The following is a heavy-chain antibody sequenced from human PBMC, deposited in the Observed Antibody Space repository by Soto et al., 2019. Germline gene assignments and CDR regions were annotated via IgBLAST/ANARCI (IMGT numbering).Heavy chain of an antibody. D-gene: IGHD1-1*01. CDR3: AKSLNINWKNWFDP. V-gene: IGHV3-23*01. J-gene: IGHJ5*02. CDR2: ISDSGGRT. Sequence: EEQLLESGGGLVQPGASLRLSCAASGFTFSSSAMNWVRQAPGKGLEWVSIISDSGGRTYYADSVRGRFTISRDNSKKTLYLQMNSMGAEDTAVYYCAKSLNINWKNWFDPWGQGTLVTVSS. CDR1: GFTFSSSA.